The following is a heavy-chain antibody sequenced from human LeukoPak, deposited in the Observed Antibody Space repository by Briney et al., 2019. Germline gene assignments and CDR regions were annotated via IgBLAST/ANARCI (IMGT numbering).Heavy chain of an antibody. D-gene: IGHD3-10*01. V-gene: IGHV3-48*03. Sequence: GGSLRLSCAASGFTFSSYEMNWVRQAPGKGLEWVSYISSGRDTIYYADSAKGRFTISRDNAKNSLYLQMNSLRAEDTAVYYCARELNYYGSGLGYWGQGTLVTVSS. CDR2: ISSGRDTI. J-gene: IGHJ4*02. CDR3: ARELNYYGSGLGY. CDR1: GFTFSSYE.